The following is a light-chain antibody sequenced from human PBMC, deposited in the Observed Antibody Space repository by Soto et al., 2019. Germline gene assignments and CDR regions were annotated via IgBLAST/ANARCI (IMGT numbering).Light chain of an antibody. CDR1: SSDVGSYNL. CDR2: EGS. J-gene: IGLJ2*01. CDR3: CSYAGSSSVV. Sequence: QSALTQPASVSGSPGPAITISCTGTSSDVGSYNLVSWYQQHPGKAPKLMIYEGSKRPSGVSNRFSGSKSGNTASLTIAGRQAEDEADDYCCSYAGSSSVVFGGGTKLPVL. V-gene: IGLV2-23*01.